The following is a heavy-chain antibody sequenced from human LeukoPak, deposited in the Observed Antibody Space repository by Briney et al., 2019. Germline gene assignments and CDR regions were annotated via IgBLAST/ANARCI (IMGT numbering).Heavy chain of an antibody. CDR3: ISVGGRWSFDI. CDR2: IKSRTDGGTT. CDR1: GFTFSNAW. V-gene: IGHV3-15*01. D-gene: IGHD4-23*01. J-gene: IGHJ3*02. Sequence: GGSLRLSCAASGFTFSNAWMSWVRQAPGKGLEWVGRIKSRTDGGTTDYAVPVKGRVTISRDDSKNTLYGQMNSLKSEDTAVYYCISVGGRWSFDIGDGGTMVSVSS.